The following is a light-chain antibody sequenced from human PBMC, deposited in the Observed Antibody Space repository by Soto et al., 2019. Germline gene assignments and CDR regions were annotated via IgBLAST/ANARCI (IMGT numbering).Light chain of an antibody. CDR3: QQRARWPST. CDR2: DGF. Sequence: VLTQSPDVLSLSPGQTATLSCRASESVDRYVAWYQQKSCQAPMSLIYDGFTRATGVAARFSGSGSATDFTLTISSLEPEDFAVYYCQQRARWPSTFGPGTKVEIK. CDR1: ESVDRY. V-gene: IGKV3-11*01. J-gene: IGKJ2*02.